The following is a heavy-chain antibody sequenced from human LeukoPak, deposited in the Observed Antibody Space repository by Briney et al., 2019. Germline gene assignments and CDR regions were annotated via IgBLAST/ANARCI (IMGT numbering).Heavy chain of an antibody. J-gene: IGHJ6*02. CDR3: AKDMGSRIWFGELNYGMDV. CDR1: GFTFDDYA. V-gene: IGHV3-43*02. Sequence: PGGSLRLSCAASGFTFDDYAMHWVRQAPGKGLEWVSLISGDGGSTYYADSVKGRFTISRDNSKNSLYLQMNSLRTEDTALYYCAKDMGSRIWFGELNYGMDVWGQGSLVTVSS. D-gene: IGHD3-10*01. CDR2: ISGDGGST.